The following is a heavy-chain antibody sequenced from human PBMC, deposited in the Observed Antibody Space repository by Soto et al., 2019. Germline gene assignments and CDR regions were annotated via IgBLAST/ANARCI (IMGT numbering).Heavy chain of an antibody. D-gene: IGHD3-22*01. J-gene: IGHJ4*02. Sequence: GGSLRLSCAASGFTFSSYWMHWVRQAPGKGLVWVSRINSDGSSTSYADSVKGRFTISRDNAKNTLYLQMNSLRAEDTAVYYCARVKYYYDSSGSLIPDYWGQGTLVTVSS. CDR1: GFTFSSYW. V-gene: IGHV3-74*01. CDR2: INSDGSST. CDR3: ARVKYYYDSSGSLIPDY.